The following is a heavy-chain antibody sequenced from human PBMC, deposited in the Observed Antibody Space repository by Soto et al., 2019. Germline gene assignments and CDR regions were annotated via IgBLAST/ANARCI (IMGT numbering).Heavy chain of an antibody. D-gene: IGHD3-3*01. V-gene: IGHV4-61*01. J-gene: IGHJ4*02. CDR2: VYHTGRT. Sequence: PSETLSPTCTVSGGSFKSGSYSWSWIRQPPGKGLEWIGYVYHTGRTSYNPSLKSRVSISMDTSKNQFSLNLDSVTAADTAVYFCARDFAYFDSWGQGTLVTVSS. CDR1: GGSFKSGSYS. CDR3: ARDFAYFDS.